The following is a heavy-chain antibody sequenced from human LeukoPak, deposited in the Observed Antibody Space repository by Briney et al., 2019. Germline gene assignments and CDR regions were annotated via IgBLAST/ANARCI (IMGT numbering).Heavy chain of an antibody. CDR3: TRNSGWYGLS. Sequence: PGGSLRLSCAASGFTFSSYAMSLVRQAPRKLLEWVSAISGSGGSTYYADSVKGRFTISRDNSKNTLYLQMNSLRAEDTAVYYCTRNSGWYGLSWGQGTLVTVSS. J-gene: IGHJ1*01. V-gene: IGHV3-23*01. D-gene: IGHD6-19*01. CDR1: GFTFSSYA. CDR2: ISGSGGST.